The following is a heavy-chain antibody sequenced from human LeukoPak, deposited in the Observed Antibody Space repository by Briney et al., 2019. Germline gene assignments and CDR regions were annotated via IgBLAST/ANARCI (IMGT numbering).Heavy chain of an antibody. V-gene: IGHV4-59*01. Sequence: SETLSLTCTVSGGSISSYYWSWIRQPPGKGLEWIGYIYYSGSTNYNPSLKSRVTISVDTSKNQFSLKLSSVTAADTAVYYCARAPFWSGYYTGRSSYYFDYWGQGTLVTVSS. CDR2: IYYSGST. CDR3: ARAPFWSGYYTGRSSYYFDY. J-gene: IGHJ4*02. D-gene: IGHD3-3*01. CDR1: GGSISSYY.